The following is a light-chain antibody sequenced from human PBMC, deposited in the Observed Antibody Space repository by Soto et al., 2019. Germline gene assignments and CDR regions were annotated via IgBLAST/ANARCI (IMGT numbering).Light chain of an antibody. CDR1: QSVRSN. J-gene: IGKJ5*01. CDR3: QQYNNWPPAIT. CDR2: GAS. V-gene: IGKV3-15*01. Sequence: EIVMTQSPATLSVSPGERVTLSCRASQSVRSNLAWYQQKPGQAPRLLIYGASTRATGIPARFSGSGSGTEFTLTISSLQSEDFAVYYCQQYNNWPPAITFGQGTRLEIK.